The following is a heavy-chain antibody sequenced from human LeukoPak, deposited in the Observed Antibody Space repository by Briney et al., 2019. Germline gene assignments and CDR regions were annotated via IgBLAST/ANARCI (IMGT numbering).Heavy chain of an antibody. CDR3: ATVSRPYDSSGYYSPDY. CDR1: GYTFTDYY. J-gene: IGHJ4*02. V-gene: IGHV1-69-2*01. Sequence: GATVKISCKVSGYTFTDYYMHWVQQAPGKGLEWMGLVDPEDGETIYAEKFQGRVTITADTSTDTAYMELSSLRSEDTAVYYCATVSRPYDSSGYYSPDYWGQGTLVTVSS. D-gene: IGHD3-22*01. CDR2: VDPEDGET.